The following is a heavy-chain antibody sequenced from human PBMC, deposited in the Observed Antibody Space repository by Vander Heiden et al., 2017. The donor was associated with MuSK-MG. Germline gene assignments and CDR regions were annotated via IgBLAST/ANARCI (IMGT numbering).Heavy chain of an antibody. CDR3: ARGDILTGYYSGVAFDI. J-gene: IGHJ3*02. CDR2: IKQDGSEK. CDR1: GFNFSSYG. Sequence: EVQLVESGGGLVQPGGSLRLSCAASGFNFSSYGMGWVRQAPGKGLEWGANIKQDGSEKYYVDSVKGRFTISRDNAKNSLYLQMNSLRAEDTAVYYCARGDILTGYYSGVAFDIWGQGTMVTVSS. V-gene: IGHV3-7*04. D-gene: IGHD3-9*01.